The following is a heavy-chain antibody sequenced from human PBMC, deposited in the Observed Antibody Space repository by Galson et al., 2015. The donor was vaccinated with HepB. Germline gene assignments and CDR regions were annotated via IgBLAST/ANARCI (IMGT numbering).Heavy chain of an antibody. D-gene: IGHD2-2*01. CDR3: AAGLQGSSTPYAFDI. CDR1: GFTFTSSA. V-gene: IGHV1-58*01. J-gene: IGHJ3*02. CDR2: IVVGSGNT. Sequence: SVKVSCKASGFTFTSSAVQWVRQARGQRLEWIGWIVVGSGNTNCAQKFQERVTITRDMSTSTAYMELSSLRSEDTAVYYCAAGLQGSSTPYAFDIWGQGTMVTVSS.